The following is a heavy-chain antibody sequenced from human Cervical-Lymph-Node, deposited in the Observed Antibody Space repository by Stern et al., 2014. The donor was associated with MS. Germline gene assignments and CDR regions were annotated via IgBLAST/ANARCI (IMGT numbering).Heavy chain of an antibody. J-gene: IGHJ5*02. CDR3: ALSSETSDRWYSLGYDL. CDR2: ICHVFGTP. V-gene: IGHV1-69*01. Sequence: VQLVESGAEVTKPGSSVKVSCKASVGTFSKFPSSWVRQAPGQGLEWMGGICHVFGTPTYAQEFRGRVTITADVSTSTVYMELSSLRSDDTAVYYCALSSETSDRWYSLGYDLWGQGTLVTVSS. D-gene: IGHD6-13*01. CDR1: VGTFSKFP.